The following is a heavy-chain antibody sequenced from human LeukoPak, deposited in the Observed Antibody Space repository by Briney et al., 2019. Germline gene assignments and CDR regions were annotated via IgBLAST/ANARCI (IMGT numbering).Heavy chain of an antibody. V-gene: IGHV3-48*01. Sequence: GGSLRLSCAASGFTFSSSSMNWVRQAPGKGLEWVSYISSDSRTKYYADSVKGRFTISRDNAKNSLYLQMNSLRAEDTAVYYCARARSTYYYDSSGYSWGQGTLVTVSS. CDR2: ISSDSRTK. CDR3: ARARSTYYYDSSGYS. CDR1: GFTFSSSS. D-gene: IGHD3-22*01. J-gene: IGHJ5*02.